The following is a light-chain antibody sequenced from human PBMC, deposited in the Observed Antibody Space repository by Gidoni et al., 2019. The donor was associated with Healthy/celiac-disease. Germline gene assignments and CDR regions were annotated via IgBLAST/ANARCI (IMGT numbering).Light chain of an antibody. J-gene: IGKJ2*01. CDR2: TAS. CDR3: QQSYSSPYT. CDR1: QSISNY. V-gene: IGKV1-39*01. Sequence: DIQMTQPPSSLSASVGDRVTITCRTSQSISNYLNWYQQKSGKAPKVLIYTASSLKSGVPSRFSGSGSGTDFTLTISSLQPEDFATYYCQQSYSSPYTFGQGTKLQIK.